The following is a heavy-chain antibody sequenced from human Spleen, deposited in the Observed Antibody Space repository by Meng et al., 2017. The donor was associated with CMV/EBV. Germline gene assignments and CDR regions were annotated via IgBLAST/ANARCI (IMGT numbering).Heavy chain of an antibody. D-gene: IGHD6-19*01. V-gene: IGHV3-11*04. Sequence: GESLKISCAASGFTFSDYYMSWIRRAPGKGLEWISYISNSGNTIKYADSLKGRFTISRDNAKNSLYLQMNSLRAEDTAVYYCARDRLGIHDYWGQGTLVTVSS. CDR3: ARDRLGIHDY. CDR2: ISNSGNTI. J-gene: IGHJ4*02. CDR1: GFTFSDYY.